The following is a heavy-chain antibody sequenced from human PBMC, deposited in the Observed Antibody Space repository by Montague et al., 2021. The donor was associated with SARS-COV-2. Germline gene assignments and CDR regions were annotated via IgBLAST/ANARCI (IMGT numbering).Heavy chain of an antibody. CDR3: ARHYSATLPAVY. V-gene: IGHV4-59*08. CDR2: ISDSGST. J-gene: IGHJ4*02. Sequence: ETLSLTCTVSSGSISSFYWSWFRQPPGKGLEWIGYISDSGSTNYNPSLTSRVTMSVDTSKNQFSLKVNSVTAADTAVYYCARHYSATLPAVYWGQGTLVTVSS. CDR1: SGSISSFY. D-gene: IGHD2-15*01.